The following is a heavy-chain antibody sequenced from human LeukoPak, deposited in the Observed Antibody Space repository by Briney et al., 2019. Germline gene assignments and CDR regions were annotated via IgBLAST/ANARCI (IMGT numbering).Heavy chain of an antibody. V-gene: IGHV3-23*01. CDR3: ARDPEPWGTYYGMDV. CDR1: GFTFSSYA. Sequence: GGSLRLSCAASGFTFSSYAMSWVRQAPGKGLEWVSAISGSGGSTYYADSVKGRFTISRDNSKNTLYLQMNSLRAEDTAVYYCARDPEPWGTYYGMDVWGQGTTVTVSS. J-gene: IGHJ6*02. D-gene: IGHD3-16*01. CDR2: ISGSGGST.